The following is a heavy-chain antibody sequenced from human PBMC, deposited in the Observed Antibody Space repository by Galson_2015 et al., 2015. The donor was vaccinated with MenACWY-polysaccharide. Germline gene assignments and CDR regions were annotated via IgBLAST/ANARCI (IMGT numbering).Heavy chain of an antibody. V-gene: IGHV3-23*01. CDR3: ARVRYSTGKYQFEY. CDR2: IGGSGSNT. Sequence: SLRLSCAASGFTFSNYAMSWVRQAPGKGLEWVSTIGGSGSNTHYADSVKGRFTISRDNSKNTLSLQMNSLRAEDTAVYYCARVRYSTGKYQFEYWGQGTLVTVSS. J-gene: IGHJ4*02. D-gene: IGHD2-2*01. CDR1: GFTFSNYA.